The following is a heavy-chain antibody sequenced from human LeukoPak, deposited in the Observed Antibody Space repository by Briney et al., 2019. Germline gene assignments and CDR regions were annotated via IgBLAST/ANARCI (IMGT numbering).Heavy chain of an antibody. CDR3: TRDLGGCSSTSCYVLQDYYGMDV. CDR1: GFTFGDYA. V-gene: IGHV3-49*03. J-gene: IGHJ6*02. D-gene: IGHD2-2*01. CDR2: IRSKAYGGTT. Sequence: GGSLRLSCTASGFTFGDYAMSWFRQAPGKGLEWVGFIRSKAYGGTTEYAASVKGRFTISRDDSKSIAYLQMNSLKTEDTAVYYCTRDLGGCSSTSCYVLQDYYGMDVWGQGTTVTVSS.